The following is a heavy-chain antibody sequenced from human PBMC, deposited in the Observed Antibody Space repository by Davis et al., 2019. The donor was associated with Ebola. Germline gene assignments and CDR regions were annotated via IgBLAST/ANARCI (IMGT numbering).Heavy chain of an antibody. CDR3: ARDPIVGATNY. Sequence: HTGGSLRLSCAASGFTFSSYFMHWVRQAPGKGLVWVSRINSDGSSTSYADSVKGRFTISRDNAKNTLYLQMNSLRAEDTAVYYCARDPIVGATNYWGQGTLVTVSS. CDR1: GFTFSSYF. J-gene: IGHJ4*02. CDR2: INSDGSST. D-gene: IGHD1-26*01. V-gene: IGHV3-74*01.